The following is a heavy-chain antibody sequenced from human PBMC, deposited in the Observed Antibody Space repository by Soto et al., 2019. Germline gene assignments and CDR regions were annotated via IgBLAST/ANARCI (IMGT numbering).Heavy chain of an antibody. CDR3: ARGAARAPTSYYYYYGMDV. Sequence: QVQLQQWGAGLLKPSETLSLTCAVYGGSFSGYYWSWIRQPPGKGLQWIWEINHSGSTNYNPSLKGRVPISVDTSKHQFSLQLSSVTAADTAVDSCARGAARAPTSYYYYYGMDVWGQGTTVTVSS. D-gene: IGHD6-6*01. CDR2: INHSGST. J-gene: IGHJ6*02. CDR1: GGSFSGYY. V-gene: IGHV4-34*01.